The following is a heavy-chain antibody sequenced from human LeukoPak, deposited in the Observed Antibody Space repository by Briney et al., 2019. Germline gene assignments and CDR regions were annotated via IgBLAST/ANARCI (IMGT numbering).Heavy chain of an antibody. CDR1: EFTFSSYW. J-gene: IGHJ5*02. CDR2: INQDGSNK. D-gene: IGHD1-26*01. CDR3: ARFSRGTNSGS. Sequence: PGGSLRLSCAASEFTFSSYWMSWVRQAPGKGLEWVANINQDGSNKQYVDSVKGRFAISRDNAKNSLYLQMNSLRAEDTAVYYCARFSRGTNSGSWGQGTLVTVSS. V-gene: IGHV3-7*01.